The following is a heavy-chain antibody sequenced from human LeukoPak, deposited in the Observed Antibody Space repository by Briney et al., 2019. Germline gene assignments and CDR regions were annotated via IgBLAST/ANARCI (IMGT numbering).Heavy chain of an antibody. CDR3: VRGYSNYGYVFDF. Sequence: RGSLILSCAASGFSLSSHSMNWVRQAPGKGLEWVSSISSSSSYIYYAESVKGRVTVSRDNAKKSLFLQMNSLRAEDTAVYYCVRGYSNYGYVFDFWGQGTTVTVSS. CDR1: GFSLSSHS. J-gene: IGHJ3*01. V-gene: IGHV3-21*01. D-gene: IGHD4-11*01. CDR2: ISSSSSYI.